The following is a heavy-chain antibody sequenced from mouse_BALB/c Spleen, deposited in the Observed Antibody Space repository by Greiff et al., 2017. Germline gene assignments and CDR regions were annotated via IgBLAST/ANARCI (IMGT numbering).Heavy chain of an antibody. J-gene: IGHJ2*01. D-gene: IGHD2-4*01. CDR1: GFTFSDYY. CDR3: ARGDDYDGVGYFDY. CDR2: ISDGGSYT. V-gene: IGHV5-4*02. Sequence: EVQLVESGGGLVKPGGSLKLSCAASGFTFSDYYMYWVRQTPEKRLEWVATISDGGSYTYYTDSVKGRFTISRDNAKNNLYLQMSSLKSEDTAMYYCARGDDYDGVGYFDYWGQGTTLTVSS.